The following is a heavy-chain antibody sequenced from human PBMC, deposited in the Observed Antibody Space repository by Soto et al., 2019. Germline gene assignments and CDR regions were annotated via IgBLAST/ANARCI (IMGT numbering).Heavy chain of an antibody. D-gene: IGHD3-10*01. CDR2: IYHSGST. V-gene: IGHV4-31*03. J-gene: IGHJ6*02. Sequence: QVQLQESGPGLVKPSQTLSLTCTVSGGSISSGGYYWSWIRQHPGKGLEWIGYIYHSGSTYYNPSLKSRVTISVDRSKNQFSLKLSSVTAADTAVYYCARGYGSGSFYYGMDVWGQGTTVTVSS. CDR1: GGSISSGGYY. CDR3: ARGYGSGSFYYGMDV.